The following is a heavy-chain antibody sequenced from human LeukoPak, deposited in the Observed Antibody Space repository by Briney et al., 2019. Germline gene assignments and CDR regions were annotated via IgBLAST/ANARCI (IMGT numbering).Heavy chain of an antibody. CDR1: GFTFSNYW. D-gene: IGHD3-10*01. CDR3: AGTVRGY. CDR2: IKEDGSEK. Sequence: GGSLRLSCAASGFTFSNYWMSWVRQAPGKGLEWVANIKEDGSEKHYVGSVKGRFTISRDKANNSLYLWVNSRKVKDTAEYYCAGTVRGYWGQGTLVTVSS. V-gene: IGHV3-7*03. J-gene: IGHJ4*02.